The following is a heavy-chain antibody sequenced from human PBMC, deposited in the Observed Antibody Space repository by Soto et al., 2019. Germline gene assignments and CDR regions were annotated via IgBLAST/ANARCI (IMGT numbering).Heavy chain of an antibody. CDR3: ARVDFGDDY. CDR1: GFTVGSKF. J-gene: IGHJ4*02. D-gene: IGHD4-17*01. CDR2: LHSGGST. V-gene: IGHV3-53*04. Sequence: ESGGDLVQPGGSLRLSCLASGFTVGSKFMTWVRQAPGRGLEWVSVLHSGGSTYYADSVKGRFTISRDDSKNTLYLQMNGLRPEDTAVYYCARVDFGDDYWGQGTLVTVSS.